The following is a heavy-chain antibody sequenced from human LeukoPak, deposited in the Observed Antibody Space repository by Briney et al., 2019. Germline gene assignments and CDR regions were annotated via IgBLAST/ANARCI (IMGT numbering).Heavy chain of an antibody. D-gene: IGHD1-1*01. CDR1: GYTFTTYW. CDR2: IYPADSDT. V-gene: IGHV5-51*01. Sequence: GESLKISCKVSGYTFTTYWIGWVRQMPGKGLEWMGIIYPADSDTRYSPSFQGQVTISVDKSISTAYLQWSSLKASDTAIYYCAGRGTGTTLAFDYWGQVTLVTVSS. J-gene: IGHJ4*02. CDR3: AGRGTGTTLAFDY.